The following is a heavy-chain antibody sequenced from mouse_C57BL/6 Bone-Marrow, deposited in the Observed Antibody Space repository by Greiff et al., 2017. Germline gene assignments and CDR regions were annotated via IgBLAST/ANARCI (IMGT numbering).Heavy chain of an antibody. CDR1: GYTFTSYW. J-gene: IGHJ1*03. Sequence: QVQLQQPGAELVMPGASVKLSCKASGYTFTSYWMHWVKQRPGQGLEWIGEIDPSDSNTNSNQKFKGKSTLTVDKSSSTAYMQLSSLQSEDSAVYYCSRDYGSSHWYFDVWGTGTTVTVSS. V-gene: IGHV1-69*01. CDR2: IDPSDSNT. D-gene: IGHD1-1*01. CDR3: SRDYGSSHWYFDV.